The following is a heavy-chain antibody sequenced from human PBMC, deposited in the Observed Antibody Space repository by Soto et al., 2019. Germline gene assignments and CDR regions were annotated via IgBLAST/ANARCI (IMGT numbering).Heavy chain of an antibody. V-gene: IGHV3-21*01. J-gene: IGHJ5*02. CDR2: ISSSSSYI. CDR1: GFTFSSYS. D-gene: IGHD3-10*01. Sequence: PGGSLRLSCAASGFTFSSYSMNWVRQAPGKGLEWVSSISSSSSYIYYADSVKGRFTISRDNAKNSLYLQMNSLRAEDTAVYYCARGYGSGSPGPYNWFDPWGQGTLVTVSS. CDR3: ARGYGSGSPGPYNWFDP.